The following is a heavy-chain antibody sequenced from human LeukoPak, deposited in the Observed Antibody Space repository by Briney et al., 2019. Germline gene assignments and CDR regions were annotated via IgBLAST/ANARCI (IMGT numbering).Heavy chain of an antibody. Sequence: ASVKVSCKASGYTFTSYDINWVRQATGQGLEWMGWMNPDSGNTGYAQKFQGRVTMTRNTSISTAYMGLSSLRSEDTAVYYCAREHDFWSNFDYWGQGTLVTVSS. CDR1: GYTFTSYD. D-gene: IGHD3-3*01. CDR3: AREHDFWSNFDY. CDR2: MNPDSGNT. V-gene: IGHV1-8*01. J-gene: IGHJ4*02.